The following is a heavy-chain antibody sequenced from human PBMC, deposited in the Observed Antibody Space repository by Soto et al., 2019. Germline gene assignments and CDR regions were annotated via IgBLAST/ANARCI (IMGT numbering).Heavy chain of an antibody. CDR2: IYYSGST. Sequence: SETLSLTCTVSGGSISSSSYYWGWIRQPPGKGLEWIGSIYYSGSTYYNPSLKSRVTISVDTSKNQFSLKLSSVTAADTAVYYCARHHFVDPDYYDSSGYYFDYWGQGTLVTVSS. CDR3: ARHHFVDPDYYDSSGYYFDY. CDR1: GGSISSSSYY. D-gene: IGHD3-22*01. V-gene: IGHV4-39*01. J-gene: IGHJ4*02.